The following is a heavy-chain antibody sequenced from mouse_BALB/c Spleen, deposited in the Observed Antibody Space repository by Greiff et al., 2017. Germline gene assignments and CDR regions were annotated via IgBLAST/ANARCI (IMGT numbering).Heavy chain of an antibody. V-gene: IGHV1S81*02. CDR1: GYTFTSYW. D-gene: IGHD2-1*01. CDR3: ANGNRFAY. CDR2: INPSNGRT. J-gene: IGHJ3*01. Sequence: QVQLKQPGAELVKPGASVKLSCKASGYTFTSYWMHWVKQRPGQGLEWIGEINPSNGRTNYNEKFKSKATLTVDKSSSTAYMQLSSLTSEDSAVYYCANGNRFAYWGQGTLVTVSA.